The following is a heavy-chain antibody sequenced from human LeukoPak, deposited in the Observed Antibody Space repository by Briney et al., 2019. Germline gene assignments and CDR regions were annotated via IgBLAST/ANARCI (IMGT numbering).Heavy chain of an antibody. CDR1: GYTFTSYG. D-gene: IGHD6-13*01. J-gene: IGHJ4*02. CDR2: ISAYNGNT. V-gene: IGHV1-18*01. Sequence: ASVKVSCKASGYTFTSYGISWVRQAPGQGLEWMGWISAYNGNTNYAQKLQGRVTMTTDTSTSTAYMELRSLRSDDTAVYYCAMWGRGDNSSWYYFDYWGQGTLVTVSS. CDR3: AMWGRGDNSSWYYFDY.